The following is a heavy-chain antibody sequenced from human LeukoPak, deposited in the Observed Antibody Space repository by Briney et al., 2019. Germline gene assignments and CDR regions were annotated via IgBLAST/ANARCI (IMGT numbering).Heavy chain of an antibody. CDR1: GGSISSGGYS. CDR2: IYHSGST. D-gene: IGHD2-2*01. J-gene: IGHJ4*02. Sequence: PSETLSLTCAVSGGSISSGGYSWSWIRQPPGKGLEWIGYIYHSGSTYYNPSLKSRVTISVDRSKNQFSLKLSSVTAADTAVYYCARAQSEFFCSSTSCLRTGLVFDYWGQGTLVTVSS. CDR3: ARAQSEFFCSSTSCLRTGLVFDY. V-gene: IGHV4-30-2*01.